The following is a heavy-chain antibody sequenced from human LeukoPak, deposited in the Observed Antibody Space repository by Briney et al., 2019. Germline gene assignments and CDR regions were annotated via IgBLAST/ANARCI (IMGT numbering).Heavy chain of an antibody. CDR3: ARSPYSSSSYNYMDV. V-gene: IGHV1-18*01. CDR2: ITTYNGNT. CDR1: GYTFSSHG. Sequence: ASVKVSCKASGYTFSSHGISWVRQAPGQGLEWMGWITTYNGNTNYALKLQDRLTMTTDTSTSTAYTELRSLTSDDTAVYYCARSPYSSSSYNYMDVWGKGTTVTVSS. D-gene: IGHD6-6*01. J-gene: IGHJ6*03.